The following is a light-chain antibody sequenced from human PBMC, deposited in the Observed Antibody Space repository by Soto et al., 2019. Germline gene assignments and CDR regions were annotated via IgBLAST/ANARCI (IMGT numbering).Light chain of an antibody. J-gene: IGKJ4*01. V-gene: IGKV1-9*01. CDR1: QGIGSY. CDR3: QQLSTYPST. Sequence: DIQMTQSPSSLSASVVDRVTITCRASQGIGSYLAWYQQKPGEAPKLLIFAASTLQSGVPSRFSGSGSGTDFTLTISSLQAEDFATYYCQQLSTYPSTFGGGTKVDI. CDR2: AAS.